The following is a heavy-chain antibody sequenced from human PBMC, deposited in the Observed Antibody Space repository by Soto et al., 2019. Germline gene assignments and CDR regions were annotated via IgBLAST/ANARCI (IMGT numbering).Heavy chain of an antibody. CDR2: ISGSGGST. CDR3: AKRWGARGSYYYYYMDV. Sequence: EVQLLESGGGLVQPGGSLRLSCAASGFTFSSYAMRWVRQAPGKGLEWVSAISGSGGSTYYADSVKGRFTISRDKSKNTLYLQLNSLRAEDTAVYYCAKRWGARGSYYYYYMDVWGKGTTVTVSS. V-gene: IGHV3-23*01. CDR1: GFTFSSYA. J-gene: IGHJ6*03. D-gene: IGHD7-27*01.